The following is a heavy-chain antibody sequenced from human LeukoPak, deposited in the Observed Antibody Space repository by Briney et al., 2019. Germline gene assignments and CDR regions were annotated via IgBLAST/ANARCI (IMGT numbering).Heavy chain of an antibody. CDR3: ARHAQSPYSGSFDY. CDR2: MYYSGGT. V-gene: IGHV4-59*08. D-gene: IGHD1-26*01. CDR1: SGSISGHY. Sequence: SETLSLTCTVSSGSISGHYWSWVRQSPGKGLEWIAYMYYSGGTKYNPSLQSRVTMSLDTSKSQFSLKLSTVTAADTAVYYCARHAQSPYSGSFDYWGQGTLVTVSS. J-gene: IGHJ4*02.